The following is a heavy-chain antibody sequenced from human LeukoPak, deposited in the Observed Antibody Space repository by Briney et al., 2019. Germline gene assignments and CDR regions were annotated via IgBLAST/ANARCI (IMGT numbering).Heavy chain of an antibody. CDR3: AKQAAAAGTFDY. CDR1: GGTFSSYA. CDR2: IIPIFGTA. Sequence: ASVKVSCKASGGTFSSYAISWVRQAPGQGLEWMGGIIPIFGTANYAQKFQGRVTITTDESTSTAYMELSSLRSEDTAVYYCAKQAAAAGTFDYWGQGTLVTVSS. J-gene: IGHJ4*02. D-gene: IGHD6-13*01. V-gene: IGHV1-69*05.